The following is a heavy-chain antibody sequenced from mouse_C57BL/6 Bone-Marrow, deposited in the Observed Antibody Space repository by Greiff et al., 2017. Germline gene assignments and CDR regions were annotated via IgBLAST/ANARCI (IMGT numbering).Heavy chain of an antibody. CDR1: GFNIKDDY. V-gene: IGHV14-4*01. D-gene: IGHD1-1*01. CDR3: TGVLLRYWFAY. Sequence: EVQLQESGAELVRPGASVKLSCTASGFNIKDDYMHWVKQRPEQGLEWIGWIDPENGDTKYASKFQGKTTITADTSSNTAYLQLSSLTSEDTAVYYCTGVLLRYWFAYWGQGTLVTVSA. CDR2: IDPENGDT. J-gene: IGHJ3*01.